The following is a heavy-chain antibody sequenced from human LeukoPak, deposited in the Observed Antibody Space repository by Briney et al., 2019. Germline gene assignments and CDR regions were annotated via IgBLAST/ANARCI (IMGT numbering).Heavy chain of an antibody. J-gene: IGHJ4*02. CDR2: ISGSGGST. CDR1: GFTFRTYA. V-gene: IGHV3-23*01. CDR3: AKEGDFYHILTDY. Sequence: AGGSLRLSCAASGFTFRTYAMSWVRQAPGKGLEWVSGISGSGGSTYYADSVKGRFTISRDNSKNTLYLQMNSLRAEDTAAYYCAKEGDFYHILTDYWGQGTLVTVFS. D-gene: IGHD3-9*01.